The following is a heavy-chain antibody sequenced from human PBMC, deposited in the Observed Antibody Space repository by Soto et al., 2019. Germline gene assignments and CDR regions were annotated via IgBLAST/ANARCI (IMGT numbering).Heavy chain of an antibody. Sequence: SETLSLTCAVSGGSISGYSWSWIRRPPGKGLEWIGYVYSSGSTNYNPSLKSRVTISVDASKNQFSLKLSSVTAADTALYYCARQMVRGFYYFDYWGQGTLVTISS. CDR3: ARQMVRGFYYFDY. V-gene: IGHV4-59*08. CDR1: GGSISGYS. J-gene: IGHJ4*02. CDR2: VYSSGST. D-gene: IGHD3-10*01.